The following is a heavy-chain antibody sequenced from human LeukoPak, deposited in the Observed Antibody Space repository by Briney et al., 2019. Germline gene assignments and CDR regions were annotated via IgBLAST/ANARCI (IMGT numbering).Heavy chain of an antibody. CDR3: ANLFLVVPAAHGFDP. V-gene: IGHV1-69*13. CDR2: IIPIFGTA. J-gene: IGHJ5*02. Sequence: GAPVKVSYKASGGTFSSYAISWVRQAPGQGLEWMGGIIPIFGTANYAQKFQGRVTITADESTSTAYMELSSLRSEDTAVYYCANLFLVVPAAHGFDPWGQGTLVTVSS. D-gene: IGHD2-2*01. CDR1: GGTFSSYA.